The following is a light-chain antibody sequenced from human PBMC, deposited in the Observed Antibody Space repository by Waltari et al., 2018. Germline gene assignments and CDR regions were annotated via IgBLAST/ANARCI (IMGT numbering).Light chain of an antibody. V-gene: IGLV1-44*01. CDR2: SNN. Sequence: QSVLTQPPSASGTPGQRVTISCSGSSPKLGSTTVTWYQQLPGTAPKLLIYSNNQRPSGVPDRFSGSKSGTSASLAISGLQSEDEADYYCAAWDDSLNGFNVFGSGTKVTVL. J-gene: IGLJ6*01. CDR1: SPKLGSTT. CDR3: AAWDDSLNGFNV.